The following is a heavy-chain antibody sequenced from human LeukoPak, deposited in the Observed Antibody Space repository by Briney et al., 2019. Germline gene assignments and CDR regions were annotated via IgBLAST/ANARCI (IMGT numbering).Heavy chain of an antibody. CDR2: INHSGST. J-gene: IGHJ5*02. CDR1: GFTFSSYS. D-gene: IGHD2-15*01. Sequence: GPLRLSCAASGFTFSSYSMNWIRQPPGKGLEWIGEINHSGSTNYNPSLKSRVTISVDTSKNQFSLKLSSVTAADTAVYYCASSPRRVYQPLLLYNWFDPWGQGTLVTVSS. CDR3: ASSPRRVYQPLLLYNWFDP. V-gene: IGHV4-34*01.